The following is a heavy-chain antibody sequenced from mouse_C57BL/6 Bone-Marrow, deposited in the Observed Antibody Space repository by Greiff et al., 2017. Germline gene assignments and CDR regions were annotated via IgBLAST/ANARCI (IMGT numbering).Heavy chain of an antibody. CDR1: GFTFSSYG. CDR3: ARRSFYGGFAY. Sequence: EVKVVESGGDLVKPGGSLKLSCAASGFTFSSYGMSWVRQTPDKRLEWVATISSGGSYTYYPDSVKGRVTISRDNAKNTLYLQMSSLKSEDTAMYYCARRSFYGGFAYWGQGTLVTVSA. J-gene: IGHJ3*01. CDR2: ISSGGSYT. V-gene: IGHV5-6*02. D-gene: IGHD1-1*01.